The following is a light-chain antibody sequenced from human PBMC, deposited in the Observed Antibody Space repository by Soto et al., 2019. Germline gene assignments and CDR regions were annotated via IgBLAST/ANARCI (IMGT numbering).Light chain of an antibody. CDR3: QSYDSRLSAYV. CDR1: SSNIGAGYD. V-gene: IGLV1-40*01. Sequence: QSVLTQPPSVPGAPGQSVTISCTGSSSNIGAGYDVHWYLQVPGTAPKLLVYTHNNRPSGVPDRFSGSTSGTSASLAITGLQSEDEADYYCQSYDSRLSAYVFGTGTKVTVL. J-gene: IGLJ1*01. CDR2: THN.